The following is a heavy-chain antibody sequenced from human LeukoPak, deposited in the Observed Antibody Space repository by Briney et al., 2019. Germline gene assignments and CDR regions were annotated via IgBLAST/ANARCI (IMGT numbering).Heavy chain of an antibody. CDR2: ITAIFRTT. J-gene: IGHJ4*02. Sequence: SVKVSCKTSGGTFTSYAISWVRQAPGQGLEWMGGITAIFRTTNYAQKFQGRVTITADESMSTIYMELSSLRSGDTAVYYCARHSGYHSTMYLDYWGQGTLVTVSS. CDR1: GGTFTSYA. D-gene: IGHD3-22*01. V-gene: IGHV1-69*13. CDR3: ARHSGYHSTMYLDY.